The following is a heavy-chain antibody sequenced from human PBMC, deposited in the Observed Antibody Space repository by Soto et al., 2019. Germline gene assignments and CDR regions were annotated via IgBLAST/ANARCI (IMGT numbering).Heavy chain of an antibody. V-gene: IGHV3-30-3*01. CDR3: AREGDYDFWSGDYFDY. J-gene: IGHJ4*02. CDR1: GFTFSSYA. Sequence: QVQLVETGGGVVQPGRSLRLSCAASGFTFSSYAMHWVRQAPGKGLEWVAVISYDGSNKYYADSVKGRFTISRDNSKNTLYLQMNSLRAEDTAVYYCAREGDYDFWSGDYFDYWGQGTLVTVSS. CDR2: ISYDGSNK. D-gene: IGHD3-3*01.